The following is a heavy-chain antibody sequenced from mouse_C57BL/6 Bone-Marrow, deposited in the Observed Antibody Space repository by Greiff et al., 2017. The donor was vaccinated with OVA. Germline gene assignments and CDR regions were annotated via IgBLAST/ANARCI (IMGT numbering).Heavy chain of an antibody. CDR3: ARESYFLFAY. CDR2: IYPRSGNT. Sequence: VQVVESGAELARPGASVKLSCKASGYTFTSYGISWVKQRTGQGLEWIGEIYPRSGNTYYNEKFKGKATLTADKSSSTAYMELRSLTSEDSAVYFCARESYFLFAYWGQGTLVTVSA. J-gene: IGHJ3*01. D-gene: IGHD1-1*01. CDR1: GYTFTSYG. V-gene: IGHV1-81*01.